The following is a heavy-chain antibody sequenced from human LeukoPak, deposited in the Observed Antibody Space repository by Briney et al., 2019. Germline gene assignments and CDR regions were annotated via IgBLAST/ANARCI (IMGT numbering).Heavy chain of an antibody. CDR2: MHHDGSA. V-gene: IGHV4-4*02. Sequence: SETLSLTSAVSGGSITTRNFWSWVRQPPGKGLEWIAEMHHDGSANYNPSLKSRVSMSVDKSKNHFSLGLTSVTAADTAVYYCARGLSITGTIRDAFDIWG. CDR1: GGSITTRNF. D-gene: IGHD1-20*01. J-gene: IGHJ3*02. CDR3: ARGLSITGTIRDAFDI.